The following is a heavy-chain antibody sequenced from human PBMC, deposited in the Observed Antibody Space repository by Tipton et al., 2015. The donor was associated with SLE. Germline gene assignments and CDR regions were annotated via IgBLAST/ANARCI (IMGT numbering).Heavy chain of an antibody. J-gene: IGHJ3*02. CDR2: VHYSGST. CDR3: ARERSNDALDI. Sequence: TLSLTCTVSGGSISGYYWSWVRQPPGKGLEWIGYVHYSGSTNYNPSLKSRVTLSVDTSQNQSSLRLTSMGAADTAVYCCARERSNDALDIWGQGTMVTVSS. CDR1: GGSISGYY. D-gene: IGHD1-26*01. V-gene: IGHV4-59*01.